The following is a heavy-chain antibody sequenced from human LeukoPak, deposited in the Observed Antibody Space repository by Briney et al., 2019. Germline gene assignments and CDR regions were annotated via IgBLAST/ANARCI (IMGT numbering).Heavy chain of an antibody. Sequence: PGGSLRLSCAASGFTLSSYAMSWVRQGPGKGLERVSAISGSGGSTYYADSVKGRFTISRDNSKNTLYLQMNSLRAEDTAVYYCARRGLGELSFSFDYWGQGTLVTVSS. CDR1: GFTLSSYA. D-gene: IGHD3-16*02. CDR3: ARRGLGELSFSFDY. J-gene: IGHJ4*02. V-gene: IGHV3-23*01. CDR2: ISGSGGST.